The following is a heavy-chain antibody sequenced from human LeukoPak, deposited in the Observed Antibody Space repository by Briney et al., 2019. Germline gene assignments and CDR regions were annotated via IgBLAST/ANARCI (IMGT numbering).Heavy chain of an antibody. V-gene: IGHV4-61*01. CDR1: GGSISSGSYY. CDR3: ASGLRFLEWLLDY. CDR2: IYYSGST. Sequence: PSETLSLTCTVSGGSISSGSYYWSWIRQPPGKGLEWIGYIYYSGSTNYNPSLKSRVTISVDTSKNQFSLKLSSVTAADTAVYYCASGLRFLEWLLDYWGQGTLVTVSS. D-gene: IGHD3-3*01. J-gene: IGHJ4*02.